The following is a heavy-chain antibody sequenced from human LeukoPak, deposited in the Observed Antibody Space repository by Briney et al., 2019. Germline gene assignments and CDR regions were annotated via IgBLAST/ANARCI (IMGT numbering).Heavy chain of an antibody. D-gene: IGHD1-26*01. CDR2: IIPIFGTA. V-gene: IGHV1-69*13. CDR3: ARDQWDYYYGMDV. Sequence: SVKVSCKASGYTFSSYAISWVRQAPGQGLEWMGGIIPIFGTANYAQKFQGRVTITADESTSTAYMELSSLRSEDTAVYYCARDQWDYYYGMDVWGQGTTVTVSS. J-gene: IGHJ6*02. CDR1: GYTFSSYA.